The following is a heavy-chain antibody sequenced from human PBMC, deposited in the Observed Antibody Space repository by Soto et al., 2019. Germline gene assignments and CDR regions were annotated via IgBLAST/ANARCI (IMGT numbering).Heavy chain of an antibody. CDR3: TRSDYYGSGSYIYYYGMDV. CDR1: GFTFSSYW. V-gene: IGHV3-74*01. J-gene: IGHJ6*02. D-gene: IGHD3-10*01. Sequence: EVQLVESGGGLVQPGGSLRLSCAASGFTFSSYWMHWVRQAPGKGLVWVSRISNDGSSTSNADSVKGRFTISRDNAKNTLYLQMNSLRAEDTAVYYCTRSDYYGSGSYIYYYGMDVWGQGTTVTVSS. CDR2: ISNDGSST.